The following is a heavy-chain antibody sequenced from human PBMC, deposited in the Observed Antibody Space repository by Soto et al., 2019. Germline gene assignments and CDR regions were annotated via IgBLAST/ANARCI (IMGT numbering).Heavy chain of an antibody. V-gene: IGHV1-46*01. CDR1: GYTFTNYY. Sequence: WASVKVSCKTSGYTFTNYYIHWVRQAPGQGLEWMGIVNPSSGSTSYPQKFQGRVTMTRDTSTSTVYMDLSSLKSEDTAVYYCAKGSSGSYLNWFGPWGQGTLVTVS. CDR2: VNPSSGST. CDR3: AKGSSGSYLNWFGP. J-gene: IGHJ5*02. D-gene: IGHD1-26*01.